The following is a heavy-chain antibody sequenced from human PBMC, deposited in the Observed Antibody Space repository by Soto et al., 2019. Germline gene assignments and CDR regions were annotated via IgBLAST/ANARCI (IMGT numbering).Heavy chain of an antibody. CDR2: IIPIFGTA. J-gene: IGHJ6*02. V-gene: IGHV1-69*01. CDR3: ARRAKDIHGDYLNPIYYYGMDV. CDR1: GGTFSSYA. D-gene: IGHD4-17*01. Sequence: QVQLVQSGAEVKKPGSSVKVSCKASGGTFSSYAISWVRQAPGQGLEWMGGIIPIFGTANYAQKLQGRVTITADESPSTAYMELSSLRSEDTAVYYCARRAKDIHGDYLNPIYYYGMDVWGQGTTVTVSS.